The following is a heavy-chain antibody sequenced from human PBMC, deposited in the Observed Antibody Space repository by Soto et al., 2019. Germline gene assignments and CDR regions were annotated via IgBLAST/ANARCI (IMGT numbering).Heavy chain of an antibody. J-gene: IGHJ4*02. CDR1: EFTFSSYE. Sequence: EVQLVESGGGLAQPGGSLRLSCEASEFTFSSYEMNWVRQAPGKGLEWVSYISYSGSTRYYADSVKGRFTISRDNAKNSLYLQMNSLRAEDTAVYYCAKGMNYDILTGYYTGLDYWGQGTLVTVSS. D-gene: IGHD3-9*01. CDR2: ISYSGSTR. CDR3: AKGMNYDILTGYYTGLDY. V-gene: IGHV3-48*03.